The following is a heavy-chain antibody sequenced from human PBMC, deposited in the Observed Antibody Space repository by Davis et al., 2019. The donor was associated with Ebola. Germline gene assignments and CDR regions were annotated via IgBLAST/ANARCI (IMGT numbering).Heavy chain of an antibody. J-gene: IGHJ4*02. CDR2: ITTYNGNT. CDR3: ARSQDYTSSWLIE. Sequence: ASVKVSCKASGYRFISYGISWVRQAPGQGLEWMGWITTYNGNTDYSQKVQGRVTMTTDTSTSTAYMELKSLRSDDTAVYYCARSQDYTSSWLIEWGQGTLVTVSS. V-gene: IGHV1-18*01. CDR1: GYRFISYG. D-gene: IGHD6-13*01.